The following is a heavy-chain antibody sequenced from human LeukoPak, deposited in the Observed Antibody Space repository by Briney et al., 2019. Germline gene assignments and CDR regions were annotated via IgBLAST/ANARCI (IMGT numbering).Heavy chain of an antibody. CDR1: GGSIMTTHW. CDR3: AAWGVDYGGNFDYSDY. D-gene: IGHD4-23*01. V-gene: IGHV4-4*02. Sequence: SETLSLTCTVSGGSIMTTHWWSWVRQPPGKGLEWIGEIYHTGTTNYSPSLKSRLIISVDTSTNQFSLKLSSVTAADTATYYCAAWGVDYGGNFDYSDYWGQGTLVTVSA. J-gene: IGHJ4*02. CDR2: IYHTGTT.